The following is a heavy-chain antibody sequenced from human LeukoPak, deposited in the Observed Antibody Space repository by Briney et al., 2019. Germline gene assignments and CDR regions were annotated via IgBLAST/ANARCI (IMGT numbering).Heavy chain of an antibody. J-gene: IGHJ6*04. D-gene: IGHD3-10*02. CDR2: ISGSSSYI. CDR3: AELGITMIGGV. Sequence: GGSLRPSCAASGFTFSSYSMNWVRQAPGKGLEWVSSISGSSSYIYYADSVKGRFTISRDNAKNSLYLQMNSLRAEDTAVYYCAELGITMIGGVWGKGTTVTISS. CDR1: GFTFSSYS. V-gene: IGHV3-21*01.